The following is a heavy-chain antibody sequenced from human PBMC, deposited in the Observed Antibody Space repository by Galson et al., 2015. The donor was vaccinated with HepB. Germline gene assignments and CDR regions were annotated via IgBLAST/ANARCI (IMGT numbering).Heavy chain of an antibody. J-gene: IGHJ4*02. CDR3: AKDRHVVGPTKVLDY. D-gene: IGHD1-26*01. Sequence: SLRLSCAASGFTFDNTWMGWVRLAPGKGLEWVASIKKDGSEKFYVGSVKGRFTISRDNAKNSLYVEMDNLRVEDTAVYYCAKDRHVVGPTKVLDYWGQGTLVTVSS. CDR2: IKKDGSEK. CDR1: GFTFDNTW. V-gene: IGHV3-7*03.